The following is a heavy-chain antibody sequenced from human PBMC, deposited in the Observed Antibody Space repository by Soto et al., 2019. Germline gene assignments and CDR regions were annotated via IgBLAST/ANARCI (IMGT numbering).Heavy chain of an antibody. V-gene: IGHV4-39*01. J-gene: IGHJ4*02. Sequence: QLHLQESGPGLVKPSETLSLTCTVSGCSICSGSYYWGWIRQPPGKGLEWIGSIYFSGSTYYNPSLELRVTISLVMSKKQVSLTLSSVTAADQAVYYCARPLSRYGPRSALLIDYCGQGTLVSVSS. CDR2: IYFSGST. D-gene: IGHD5-18*01. CDR3: ARPLSRYGPRSALLIDY. CDR1: GCSICSGSYY.